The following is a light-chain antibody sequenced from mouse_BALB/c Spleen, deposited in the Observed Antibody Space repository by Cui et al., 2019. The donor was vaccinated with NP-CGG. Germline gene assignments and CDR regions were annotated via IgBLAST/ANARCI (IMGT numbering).Light chain of an antibody. J-gene: IGLJ1*01. CDR2: GTN. Sequence: QAVLTQESALTTSPGETVTLTCRSSTGAVPTSNYPNWVQEKPDHLFTGLIGGTNNRAPSVPARFSGSLIGDKAALTITGAQTEDEAIYFCALWYSNHWVFGGGTKLTVL. V-gene: IGLV1*01. CDR1: TGAVPTSNY. CDR3: ALWYSNHWV.